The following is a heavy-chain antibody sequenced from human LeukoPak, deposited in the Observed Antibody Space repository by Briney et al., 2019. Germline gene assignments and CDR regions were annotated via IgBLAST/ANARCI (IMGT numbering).Heavy chain of an antibody. D-gene: IGHD3-22*01. CDR1: GYTFTSYY. V-gene: IGHV1-69*13. J-gene: IGHJ4*02. Sequence: SVKVSCKASGYTFTSYYMHWVRQAPGQGLEWMGGIIPIFGTGNYAQKFQGRVTITADESTSTAYMELSSLRSEDTAVYYCASTYYDARRGEGVPYYFDYWGQGTLVTVSS. CDR2: IIPIFGTG. CDR3: ASTYYDARRGEGVPYYFDY.